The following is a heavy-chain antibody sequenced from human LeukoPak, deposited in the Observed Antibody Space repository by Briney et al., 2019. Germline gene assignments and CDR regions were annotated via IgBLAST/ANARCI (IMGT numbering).Heavy chain of an antibody. CDR3: AKEPTSYSSGWYFHD. J-gene: IGHJ1*01. D-gene: IGHD6-25*01. CDR2: VSYDGRTT. CDR1: GFTFSNYG. Sequence: GRSLRLSCAAPGFTFSNYGMQWVRQAPGKGLEWLAVVSYDGRTTFYADSVKGRFTISRDNSKNTLDLEMDSLRTEDTAVYYCAKEPTSYSSGWYFHDWGQGTLVIVSS. V-gene: IGHV3-30*18.